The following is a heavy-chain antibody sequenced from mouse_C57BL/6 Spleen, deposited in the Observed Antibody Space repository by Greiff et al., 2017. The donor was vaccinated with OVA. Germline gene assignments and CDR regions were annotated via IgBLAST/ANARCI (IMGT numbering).Heavy chain of an antibody. CDR3: AKRDSSGYVRAMDY. CDR2: IYPGDGDT. CDR1: GYAFSSSW. D-gene: IGHD3-2*02. Sequence: VKLQQSGPELVKPGASVKISCKASGYAFSSSWMNWVKQRPGKGLEWIGRIYPGDGDTNYNGKFKGKATLTADKSSSTAYMQLSSLTSEDSAVYFCAKRDSSGYVRAMDYWGQGTSVTVSS. J-gene: IGHJ4*01. V-gene: IGHV1-82*01.